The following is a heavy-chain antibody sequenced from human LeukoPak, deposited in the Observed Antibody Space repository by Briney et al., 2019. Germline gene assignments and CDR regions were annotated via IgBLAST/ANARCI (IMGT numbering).Heavy chain of an antibody. D-gene: IGHD6-25*01. CDR2: IYHSGST. CDR3: ARVATPTNPPQRPFHY. Sequence: PSETLSLTCAVSGYSINSGYCWGWIRQPPRKGLEWIGSIYHSGSTYYNPSLKSRVTISVDTSKTQFSLKLSSVTAADPAVYYCARVATPTNPPQRPFHYWGQGTLVTVSS. CDR1: GYSINSGYC. V-gene: IGHV4-38-2*01. J-gene: IGHJ4*02.